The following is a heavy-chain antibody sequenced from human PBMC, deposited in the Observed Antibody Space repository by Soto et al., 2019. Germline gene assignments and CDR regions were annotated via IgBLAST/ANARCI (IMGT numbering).Heavy chain of an antibody. CDR2: TYYRSKWYN. CDR1: GDSVSSNSAA. V-gene: IGHV6-1*01. J-gene: IGHJ6*02. Sequence: SQTLSLTCAISGDSVSSNSAAWNWIRQSPSRGLEWLGRTYYRSKWYNDYAVSVKSRITINPDTSKNQFSLQLNSVTPEDTAVYYCASALVHSSGWHTYYYDGMDVWGQGTTVTVSS. CDR3: ASALVHSSGWHTYYYDGMDV. D-gene: IGHD6-19*01.